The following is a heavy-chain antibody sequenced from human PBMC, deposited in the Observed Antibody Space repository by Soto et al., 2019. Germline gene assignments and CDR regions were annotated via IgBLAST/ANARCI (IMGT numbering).Heavy chain of an antibody. V-gene: IGHV4-59*01. D-gene: IGHD6-13*01. CDR2: IYYSGST. CDR1: GGSMSSYY. Sequence: SETLSLTWTVYGGSMSSYYWNWRRQPPGKGLEWMGYIYYSGSTTYNPSLKSRVTISVDSSKNQFSLKVPSVTAADTAVYYCARVRGTAGKRYFDYWGQGTLVTVSS. CDR3: ARVRGTAGKRYFDY. J-gene: IGHJ4*02.